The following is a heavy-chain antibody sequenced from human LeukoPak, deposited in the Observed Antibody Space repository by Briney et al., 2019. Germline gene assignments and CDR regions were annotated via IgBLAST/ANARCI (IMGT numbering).Heavy chain of an antibody. CDR3: AKSARITIFGVVIIDY. CDR2: ISGSGGST. J-gene: IGHJ4*02. Sequence: GASLRLSCAASGFTFSSYAMSWVRQAPGKGLEWVSAISGSGGSTYYADPVKGRFTISRDNSKNTLYLQMNSLRAEDTAVYYCAKSARITIFGVVIIDYWGQGTLVTVSS. V-gene: IGHV3-23*01. CDR1: GFTFSSYA. D-gene: IGHD3-3*01.